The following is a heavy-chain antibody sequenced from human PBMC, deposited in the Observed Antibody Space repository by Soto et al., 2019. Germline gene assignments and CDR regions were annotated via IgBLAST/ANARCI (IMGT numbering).Heavy chain of an antibody. J-gene: IGHJ6*02. Sequence: PGGSLRLSCAASGFTFSSYAMHWVRQAPGKGLEWVAVISYDGSNKYYADSVKGRFTISRDNSKNTLYLQMNSLRAEDTAVYYCARVAVVGDYYYYYGMDVWGQGTTVTVSS. D-gene: IGHD2-2*01. CDR1: GFTFSSYA. CDR2: ISYDGSNK. V-gene: IGHV3-30-3*01. CDR3: ARVAVVGDYYYYYGMDV.